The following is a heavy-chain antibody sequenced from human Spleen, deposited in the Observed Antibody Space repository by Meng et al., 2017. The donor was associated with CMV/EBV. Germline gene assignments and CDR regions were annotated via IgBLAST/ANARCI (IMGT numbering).Heavy chain of an antibody. J-gene: IGHJ6*02. CDR3: ARVRFTLSGGSSFGDYYYGMDV. V-gene: IGHV4-61*01. CDR2: TYYSGST. Sequence: SETLSLTCSVSGDSVSSDSYYWSWIRQPPGKGLEWIGYTYYSGSTNYNPSLKSRVTISVDTSKNQFSLKLSSVTAADTAVYYCARVRFTLSGGSSFGDYYYGMDVWGQGTTVTVSS. CDR1: GDSVSSDSYY. D-gene: IGHD2-15*01.